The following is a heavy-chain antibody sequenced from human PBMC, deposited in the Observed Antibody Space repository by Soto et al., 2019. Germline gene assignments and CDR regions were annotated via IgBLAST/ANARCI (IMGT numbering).Heavy chain of an antibody. V-gene: IGHV4-4*07. CDR1: GGSMSKFY. Sequence: QVQVQESGPGLVKPSETLSLTCSVSGGSMSKFYWSWIRKTAGKGLEWMGRVYATGTSDYNPSLRSRIAMSVDISKKTFSLRLSSVTAADTGVYYCFRDGSKTLRDCFDPWGQGILVTVSS. D-gene: IGHD4-17*01. J-gene: IGHJ5*02. CDR2: VYATGTS. CDR3: FRDGSKTLRDCFDP.